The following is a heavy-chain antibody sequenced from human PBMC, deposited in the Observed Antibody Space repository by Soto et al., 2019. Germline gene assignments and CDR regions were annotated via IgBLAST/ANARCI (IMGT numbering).Heavy chain of an antibody. J-gene: IGHJ4*02. Sequence: GGSLRLSCAASGFTFSSYSMNWVRQAPGKGLEWVSYISSSSSTIYYADSVKGRFTISRDNAKNSLYLQMNSLRAEDTAVYYCAREARPLDYWGQGTLVTVSS. V-gene: IGHV3-48*01. CDR2: ISSSSSTI. D-gene: IGHD6-6*01. CDR3: AREARPLDY. CDR1: GFTFSSYS.